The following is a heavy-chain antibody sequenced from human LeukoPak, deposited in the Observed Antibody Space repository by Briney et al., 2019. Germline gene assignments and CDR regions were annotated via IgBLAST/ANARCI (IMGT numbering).Heavy chain of an antibody. CDR2: IIPILGIA. J-gene: IGHJ4*02. D-gene: IGHD3-9*01. CDR1: GGTFSSYT. V-gene: IGHV1-69*02. CDR3: ARAKLRYFDWSPYGMGY. Sequence: GASVKVSCKASGGTFSSYTISWVRQAPGQGLEWMGRIIPILGIANYAQKFQGRVTMTRDTSTSTVYMELSSLRSEDTAVYYCARAKLRYFDWSPYGMGYWGQGTLVTVSS.